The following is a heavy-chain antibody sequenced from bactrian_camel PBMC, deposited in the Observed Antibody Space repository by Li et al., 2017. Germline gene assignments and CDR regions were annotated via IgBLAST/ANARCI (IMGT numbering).Heavy chain of an antibody. J-gene: IGHJ6*01. CDR3: VADCEFRYDHFDFDVGF. V-gene: IGHV3S42*01. D-gene: IGHD7*01. CDR1: GFQFADYP. Sequence: VQLVESGGGLVQPGGSLRLSCSVSGFQFADYPMSWVRQAPGKGLEWVAQIAYDGWVSRYHDSAKGRFTISRDNAKNMLYLQMHSLKPEDTAMYYCVADCEFRYDHFDFDVGFRGQGTQVTVS. CDR2: IAYDGWVS.